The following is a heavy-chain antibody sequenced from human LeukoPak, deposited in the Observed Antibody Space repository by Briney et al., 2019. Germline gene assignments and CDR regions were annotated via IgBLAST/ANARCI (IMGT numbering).Heavy chain of an antibody. CDR1: GFTFSSYA. Sequence: GGSLRLSCAASGFTFSSYAMSWVRQAPGEGLEWVSAISGSGGSTYYADSVKGRFTISRDNSKNTLYLQMNSLRAEDTAVYYCAKCGGDYYDSSGYYDLLDYWGQGTLVTVSS. CDR3: AKCGGDYYDSSGYYDLLDY. V-gene: IGHV3-23*01. D-gene: IGHD3-22*01. CDR2: ISGSGGST. J-gene: IGHJ4*02.